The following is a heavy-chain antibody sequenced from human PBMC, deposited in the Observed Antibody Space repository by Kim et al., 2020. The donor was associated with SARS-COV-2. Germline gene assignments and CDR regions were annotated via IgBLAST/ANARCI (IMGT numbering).Heavy chain of an antibody. D-gene: IGHD2-8*01. V-gene: IGHV4-59*13. Sequence: SETLSLTCTASGGSISSYYWSWIRQPPGKGLEWIGYIYDRGSTNYNPSLKSRVTISVDTSKNQFSLKLSSVTAADTAVYYCARAPDVYAQFDYWGQGTLV. CDR1: GGSISSYY. CDR3: ARAPDVYAQFDY. CDR2: IYDRGST. J-gene: IGHJ4*02.